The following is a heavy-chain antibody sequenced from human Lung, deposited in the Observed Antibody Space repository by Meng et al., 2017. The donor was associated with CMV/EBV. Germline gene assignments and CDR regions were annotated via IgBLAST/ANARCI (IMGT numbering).Heavy chain of an antibody. CDR3: AKDHRARYCSGGSCYYYYGMDV. D-gene: IGHD2-15*01. CDR1: GFTFSSYA. Sequence: GESXKISXAASGFTFSSYAMSWVRQAPGKGLEWVSVIYSGGSSTYYADSVKGRFTISRDNSKNTLYLQMNSLRAEDTAVYYCAKDHRARYCSGGSCYYYYGMDVWGQGTTVTVSS. CDR2: IYSGGSST. J-gene: IGHJ6*02. V-gene: IGHV3-23*03.